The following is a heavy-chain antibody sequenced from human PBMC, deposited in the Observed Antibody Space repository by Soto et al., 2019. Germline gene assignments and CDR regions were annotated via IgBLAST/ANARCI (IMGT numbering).Heavy chain of an antibody. Sequence: ASEKVSCKASGYTFTSYGISWVRQAPGQGLEWMGWISAYNGNTNYAQKLQGRVTMTTDTSTSTAYMELRSLRSDDTAVYYCARGDPLRHPYYFDYWGQGTLVTVSS. D-gene: IGHD4-17*01. CDR2: ISAYNGNT. CDR1: GYTFTSYG. V-gene: IGHV1-18*04. CDR3: ARGDPLRHPYYFDY. J-gene: IGHJ4*02.